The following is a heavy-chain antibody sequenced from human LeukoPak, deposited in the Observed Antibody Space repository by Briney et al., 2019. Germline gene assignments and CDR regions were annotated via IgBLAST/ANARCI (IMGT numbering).Heavy chain of an antibody. V-gene: IGHV3-21*01. Sequence: GGSLGLSCAASGFTFSSYSMSWVRQAPGKGLEWVSSISSSSSYIYYADSVKGRFTISRDNAKNSLYLQMNSLRAEDTAVYYCARGPYSSSSSYNYWGQGTLVTVSS. D-gene: IGHD6-6*01. CDR3: ARGPYSSSSSYNY. J-gene: IGHJ4*02. CDR1: GFTFSSYS. CDR2: ISSSSSYI.